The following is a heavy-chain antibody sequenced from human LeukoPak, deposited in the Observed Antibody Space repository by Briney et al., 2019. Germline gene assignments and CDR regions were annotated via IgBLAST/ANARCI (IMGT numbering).Heavy chain of an antibody. CDR2: INPNSGGT. CDR3: AAPQSRISSYYYVMDV. Sequence: ASVKVSCKASGYTFTGYYMHWVRQAPGQGLEWMGWINPNSGGTNYAQKFQGWVTMTRDTSISTAYMELSRLRSDDTAVYYCAAPQSRISSYYYVMDVWGQGTTVTVSS. CDR1: GYTFTGYY. D-gene: IGHD2-15*01. V-gene: IGHV1-2*04. J-gene: IGHJ6*02.